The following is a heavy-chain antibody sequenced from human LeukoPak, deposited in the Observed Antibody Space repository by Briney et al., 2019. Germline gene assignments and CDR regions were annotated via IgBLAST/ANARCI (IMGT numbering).Heavy chain of an antibody. CDR3: ARLIYGSGSYLSYYFDY. CDR1: GGSISSYY. J-gene: IGHJ4*02. D-gene: IGHD3-10*01. CDR2: IYYSGST. V-gene: IGHV4-59*08. Sequence: SETLSLTCTVSGGSISSYYWSWIRQPPGKGLEWIGYIYYSGSTNYNPSLKSRVTISVDTSKNQFSLKLSSVTAADTAVYYCARLIYGSGSYLSYYFDYWGQGTLVTVSS.